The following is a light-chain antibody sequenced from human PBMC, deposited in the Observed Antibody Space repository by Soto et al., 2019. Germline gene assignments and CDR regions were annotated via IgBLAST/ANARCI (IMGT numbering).Light chain of an antibody. CDR2: EVT. CDR1: SSDVGFYNY. V-gene: IGLV2-14*01. Sequence: QSVLTQPASVSGSPGQSIAISCTGSSSDVGFYNYVSWYQQHPGKVPKLIIYEVTNRPSGVSNRFSGSKSGNTASLTISGLQAEDEADYYSCSYTTSSTRVFGSGTKVTV. CDR3: CSYTTSSTRV. J-gene: IGLJ1*01.